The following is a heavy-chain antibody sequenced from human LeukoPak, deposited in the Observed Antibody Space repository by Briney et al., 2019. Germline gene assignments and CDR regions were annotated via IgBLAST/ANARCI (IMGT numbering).Heavy chain of an antibody. J-gene: IGHJ4*02. Sequence: SETLSLTCTVSGGSSSRSNYYWGWIRQPPGKGLEWIGSIYYTGNTYYNPSLKSRVTISGDTSKNQFSLNLNSVTAADTAVYYCARQRVDTAMIENRGQGTLVTVSS. D-gene: IGHD5-18*01. CDR2: IYYTGNT. CDR3: ARQRVDTAMIEN. V-gene: IGHV4-39*01. CDR1: GGSSSRSNYY.